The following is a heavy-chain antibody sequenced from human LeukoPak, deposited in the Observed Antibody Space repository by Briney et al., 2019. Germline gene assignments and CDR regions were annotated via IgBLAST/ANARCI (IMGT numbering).Heavy chain of an antibody. D-gene: IGHD6-6*01. CDR3: AREGRSSSPMDY. Sequence: GESLSISCKGSGYTFNTYWIGWVRQMPGKGLEWMGIIYPGDSDTRYSPSFQGQVTISADKSISTAYLQWGSLKASDTAMYYCAREGRSSSPMDYWGQGTLVTVSS. CDR2: IYPGDSDT. V-gene: IGHV5-51*01. CDR1: GYTFNTYW. J-gene: IGHJ4*02.